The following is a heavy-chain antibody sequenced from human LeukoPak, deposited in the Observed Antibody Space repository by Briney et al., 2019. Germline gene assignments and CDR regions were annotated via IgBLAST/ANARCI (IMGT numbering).Heavy chain of an antibody. D-gene: IGHD7-27*01. J-gene: IGHJ5*02. CDR2: INPNSGGT. Sequence: ASVKDSCKASGYTFTGYYMHWVRQAPGQGVEWMGWINPNSGGTNYAHKFQGRVTMNRDTSISTAYMELSRLRSDDTAVYYCAIRGVLTGNWFDPWGQGTLVTVSS. CDR1: GYTFTGYY. V-gene: IGHV1-2*02. CDR3: AIRGVLTGNWFDP.